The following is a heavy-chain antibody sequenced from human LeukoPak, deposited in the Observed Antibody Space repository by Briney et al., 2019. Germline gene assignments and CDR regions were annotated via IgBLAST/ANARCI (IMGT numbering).Heavy chain of an antibody. CDR2: IYPGDSDT. V-gene: IGHV5-51*01. CDR1: GYSFTGYW. D-gene: IGHD5-18*01. Sequence: GESLKISCKGSGYSFTGYWIGWVRQMPGKGLEWMGIIYPGDSDTRYSPSFQGQVTISADKSISTAYLQWSSLKASDTAMYYCARRRDTAMGQYYFDYWGQGTLVTVSS. J-gene: IGHJ4*02. CDR3: ARRRDTAMGQYYFDY.